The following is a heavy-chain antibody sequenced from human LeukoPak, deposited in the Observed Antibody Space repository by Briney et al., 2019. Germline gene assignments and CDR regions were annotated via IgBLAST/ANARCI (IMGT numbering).Heavy chain of an antibody. D-gene: IGHD4/OR15-4a*01. V-gene: IGHV3-23*01. Sequence: PGASLGLSCAASGFTFSSYAMSWVRQAPGKGLEWVSAISGSGGSAYYADSVERRFTISRDNSKNTLYLQMNSLRAEDTAVYYCAKRTGDYWRESEYFQHWGQGTLVTVSS. CDR3: AKRTGDYWRESEYFQH. CDR1: GFTFSSYA. CDR2: ISGSGGSA. J-gene: IGHJ1*01.